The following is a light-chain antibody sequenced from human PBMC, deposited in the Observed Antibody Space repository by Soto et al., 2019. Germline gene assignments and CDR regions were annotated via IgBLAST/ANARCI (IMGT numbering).Light chain of an antibody. J-gene: IGKJ2*01. CDR3: QQYGNSPS. Sequence: VLTQSPGTLSLSPGDRATLSCRSSQRVSGSSLAWYQQKPGQAPRVLFYGATTRATGVPDRFSGNGSGADFTLTISSLEPEDFGVYHCQQYGNSPSFGPGTKLEIK. CDR1: QRVSGSS. CDR2: GAT. V-gene: IGKV3-20*01.